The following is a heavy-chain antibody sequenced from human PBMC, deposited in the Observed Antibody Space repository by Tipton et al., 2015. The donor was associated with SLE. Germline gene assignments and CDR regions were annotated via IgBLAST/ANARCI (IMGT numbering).Heavy chain of an antibody. CDR2: VHHTGGS. D-gene: IGHD6-13*01. J-gene: IGHJ6*02. CDR3: ARDGIAAAGTDYYYGMDV. Sequence: TLSLTCSVIGASMRVRPWWSWVRQPPGKGLEWIGEVHHTGGSNYNPSLRSRATISMDTSKNQFSLKLSSVTAADTAVYYCARDGIAAAGTDYYYGMDVWGQGTTVTVSS. V-gene: IGHV4-4*02. CDR1: GASMRVRPW.